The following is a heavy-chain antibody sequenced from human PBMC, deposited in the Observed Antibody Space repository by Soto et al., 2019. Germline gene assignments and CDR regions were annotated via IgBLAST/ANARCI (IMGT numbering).Heavy chain of an antibody. CDR3: AAYRLPTDRYNWVDP. CDR2: IVVGTGNT. Sequence: SVKVSCKASGFNFGSSAIQWVRQARGHRLEWIGWIVVGTGNTNYAQKFQERVTITRDMSTSTAYMELSSLISEDTAVYYCAAYRLPTDRYNWVDPWGLGTLVNVSS. V-gene: IGHV1-58*02. J-gene: IGHJ5*02. CDR1: GFNFGSSA. D-gene: IGHD1-1*01.